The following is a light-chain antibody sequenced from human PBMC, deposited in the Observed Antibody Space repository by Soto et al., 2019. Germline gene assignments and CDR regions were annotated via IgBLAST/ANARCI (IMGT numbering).Light chain of an antibody. Sequence: QSALTQPASVSGSPGQSITISCTGTSSDVGGYNYVSWYQHHPGKAPKLMIYDVSNRPSGVSNRFSGSKSGNTASLIISGLQAEDEADYYRRSYTGSSILSTYVFGTGTKVTVL. CDR1: SSDVGGYNY. J-gene: IGLJ1*01. CDR3: RSYTGSSILSTYV. CDR2: DVS. V-gene: IGLV2-14*03.